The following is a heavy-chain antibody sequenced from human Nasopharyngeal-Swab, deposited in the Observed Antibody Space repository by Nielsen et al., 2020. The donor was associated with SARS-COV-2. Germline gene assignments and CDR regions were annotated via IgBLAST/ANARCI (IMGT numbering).Heavy chain of an antibody. CDR3: ARGGHKHDYGDYGLGY. Sequence: GESLKISCAASGFTFSSYSMNWVRQAPGKGLEWVSSISSSSSYIYYADSVKGRFTISRDNSKNTLYLQMNSLRAEDTAVYYCARGGHKHDYGDYGLGYWGQGTLVTVSS. J-gene: IGHJ4*02. CDR2: ISSSSSYI. D-gene: IGHD4-17*01. CDR1: GFTFSSYS. V-gene: IGHV3-21*01.